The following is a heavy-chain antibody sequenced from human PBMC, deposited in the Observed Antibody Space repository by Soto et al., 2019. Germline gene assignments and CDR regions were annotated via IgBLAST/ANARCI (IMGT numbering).Heavy chain of an antibody. CDR1: GFQSDDYA. J-gene: IGHJ3*02. Sequence: PVRSLTLACAASGFQSDDYAMHCVRQVPGKGLEGGSGISFNSDSIGYADSVRGRFSISRDDAKNSLYLQIDSLRPEDTALYYGPQYIEENQLLCDPSDMSAEGTRVT. D-gene: IGHD2-2*01. V-gene: IGHV3-9*02. CDR3: PQYIEENQLLCDPSDM. CDR2: ISFNSDSI.